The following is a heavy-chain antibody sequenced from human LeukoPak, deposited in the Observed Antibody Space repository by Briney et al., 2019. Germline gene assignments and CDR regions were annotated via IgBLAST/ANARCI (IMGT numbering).Heavy chain of an antibody. D-gene: IGHD3-10*01. CDR3: ARGDYGSGSCPRIFDY. J-gene: IGHJ4*02. V-gene: IGHV3-33*01. CDR1: GFTLSSYG. CDR2: IWYDGSNK. Sequence: PGGCLRLSCAASGFTLSSYGMDWVSPAAGKGLEWAAVIWYDGSNKYYADSVKGRFTISRDSSKNTVYLQMNSLRAEDTAVHYCARGDYGSGSCPRIFDYWGQGSLVTVSS.